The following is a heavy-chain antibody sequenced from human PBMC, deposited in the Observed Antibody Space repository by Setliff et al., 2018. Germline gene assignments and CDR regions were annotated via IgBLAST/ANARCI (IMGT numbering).Heavy chain of an antibody. J-gene: IGHJ4*02. D-gene: IGHD2-15*01. V-gene: IGHV4-61*02. CDR3: ARDRVVVLAGRRGFYFDY. Sequence: SETLSLTCTVSDDSISSRHYYWSWVRQPAGKGLEWIGRLYTSGDTNYNPSLKSRVSMSLDTSKNQFSLKLSSVTAADTAVYYCARDRVVVLAGRRGFYFDYWGQGTLVTVSS. CDR1: DDSISSRHYY. CDR2: LYTSGDT.